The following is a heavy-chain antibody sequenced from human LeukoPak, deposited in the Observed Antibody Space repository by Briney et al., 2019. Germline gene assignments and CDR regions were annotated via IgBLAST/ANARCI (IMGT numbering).Heavy chain of an antibody. Sequence: ASVKVSCKASGGTFSSYATSWVRQAPGQGLEWMGGIIPIFGTANYAQKFQGRVTITADESTSTAYMELSSLRSEDTAVYYCARKNSEGSFDYWGQGTLVTVSS. CDR1: GGTFSSYA. V-gene: IGHV1-69*13. CDR2: IIPIFGTA. D-gene: IGHD1-26*01. J-gene: IGHJ4*02. CDR3: ARKNSEGSFDY.